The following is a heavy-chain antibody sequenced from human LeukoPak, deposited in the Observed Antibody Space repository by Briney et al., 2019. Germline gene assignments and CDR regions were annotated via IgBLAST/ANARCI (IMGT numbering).Heavy chain of an antibody. CDR1: GFTFRTYW. CDR2: IKQEGRER. Sequence: QAGGSLRLSCAASGFTFRTYWMTWFPQAQGKGREWVANIKQEGRERYYVYSVKGRFPVSRANAKDSLYLQRNILRAEDPSVYYCTRVGSDWYRGAFDIWGQGTMVTVSS. J-gene: IGHJ3*02. D-gene: IGHD6-19*01. CDR3: TRVGSDWYRGAFDI. V-gene: IGHV3-7*01.